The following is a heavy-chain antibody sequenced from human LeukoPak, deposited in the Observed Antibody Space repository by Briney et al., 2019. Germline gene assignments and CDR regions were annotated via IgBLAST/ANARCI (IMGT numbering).Heavy chain of an antibody. J-gene: IGHJ4*02. CDR2: VDPEDGET. CDR3: ATAYYYDSSGPLDY. D-gene: IGHD3-22*01. Sequence: ASVKISCKVYGYTFTDYYMHWVQQAPGKGLEWMGLVDPEDGETIYAEKFQGRVTITADTSTDTAYMELSSLRSEDTAVYYCATAYYYDSSGPLDYWGQGTLVTVSS. CDR1: GYTFTDYY. V-gene: IGHV1-69-2*01.